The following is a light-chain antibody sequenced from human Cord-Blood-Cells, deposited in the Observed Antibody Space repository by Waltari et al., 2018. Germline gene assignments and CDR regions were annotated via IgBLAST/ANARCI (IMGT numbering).Light chain of an antibody. Sequence: EIVMTQSPATLSVSPGERATLSCRASQGVSSNLAWYQQKPGQAPRLLIYGASTRATGIPARFSGSGSGTEFTLTISSLQSEDFAVYYCQQYNNWRRTFGGGTKVEIK. V-gene: IGKV3-15*01. CDR1: QGVSSN. CDR2: GAS. J-gene: IGKJ4*01. CDR3: QQYNNWRRT.